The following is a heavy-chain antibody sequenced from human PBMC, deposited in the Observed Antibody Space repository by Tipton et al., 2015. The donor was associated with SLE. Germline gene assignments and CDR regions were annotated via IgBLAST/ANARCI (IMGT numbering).Heavy chain of an antibody. V-gene: IGHV4-59*12. CDR2: IYHSGNT. CDR1: GGSISNYS. Sequence: TLSLTCTVSGGSISNYSWSWIRQPPGKGLEWIGSIYHSGNTYSNPSLESRVAISMDTSKNQFSLKLTAVTAADTAVYYCARTLDALDIWSQGTMVTVSS. J-gene: IGHJ3*02. CDR3: ARTLDALDI.